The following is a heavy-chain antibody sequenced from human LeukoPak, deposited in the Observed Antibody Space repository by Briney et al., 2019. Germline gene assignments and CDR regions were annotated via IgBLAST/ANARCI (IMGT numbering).Heavy chain of an antibody. J-gene: IGHJ2*01. CDR2: IWFDGSNK. D-gene: IGHD2-15*01. V-gene: IGHV3-33*06. Sequence: GGSLRLSCAASGFSFNNYGMHWVRQAPGKGLEWVAVIWFDGSNKVYADSVQGRFTISRDNSNSTVYLQMSSLRAEDTAVYYCAKVGEFETFSGSSDWYFEFWGRGTLVTVSS. CDR1: GFSFNNYG. CDR3: AKVGEFETFSGSSDWYFEF.